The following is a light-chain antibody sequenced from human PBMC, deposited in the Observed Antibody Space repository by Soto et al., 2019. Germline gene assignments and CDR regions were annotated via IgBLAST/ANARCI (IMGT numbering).Light chain of an antibody. CDR3: QQYGSSPRT. CDR2: GAS. J-gene: IGKJ1*01. Sequence: EIVLTHSPGTLSLSPWERATLSCRASQSVSSSYLAWYQQKPGQAPRLLIYGASSRATGIPDRFSGSGSGTDFTLTISRLEPGDFAVYYCQQYGSSPRTFGQGTKVDIK. CDR1: QSVSSSY. V-gene: IGKV3-20*01.